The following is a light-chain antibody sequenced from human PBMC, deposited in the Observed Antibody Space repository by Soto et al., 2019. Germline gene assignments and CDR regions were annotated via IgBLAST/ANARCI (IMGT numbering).Light chain of an antibody. Sequence: EIVLTQSPGTLSLSPGERATLSCRARQSVSSISLAWYQQKPGQAPRFLIYGASSRATGIPDRFSGSGSGTDLTLIISRLEPEDFAVYYCQQYGSSRLTFGGGTKVEIK. CDR2: GAS. J-gene: IGKJ4*01. CDR3: QQYGSSRLT. V-gene: IGKV3-20*01. CDR1: QSVSSIS.